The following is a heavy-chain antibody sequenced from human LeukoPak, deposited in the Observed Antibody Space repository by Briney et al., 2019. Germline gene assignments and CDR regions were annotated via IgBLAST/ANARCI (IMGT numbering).Heavy chain of an antibody. D-gene: IGHD3-22*01. V-gene: IGHV1-69*01. CDR3: ARVSGYYDSSTYYDY. CDR1: GGTFSSYA. Sequence: ASVKVSCKASGGTFSSYAISWVRQAPGQGLEWMGGIIPIFGTANYAQKFQGRVTITADESTSTAYMELSSLRSEDTAVYYCARVSGYYDSSTYYDYWGQGTLVTVSS. CDR2: IIPIFGTA. J-gene: IGHJ4*02.